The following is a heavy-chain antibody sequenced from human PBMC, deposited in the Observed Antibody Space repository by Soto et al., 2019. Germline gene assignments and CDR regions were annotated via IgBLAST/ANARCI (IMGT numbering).Heavy chain of an antibody. CDR1: GGSISSSNW. Sequence: TLSLTRAVSGGSISSSNWWSWVRQPPGKGLEWLGEIYHSGSTNYNPSLKSRVTISVDKSKNQCSRKLSSVTAADTAVYYCARDRPVRAVHSAGFDPWGDGTLVTDAS. CDR3: ARDRPVRAVHSAGFDP. V-gene: IGHV4-4*02. J-gene: IGHJ5*02. CDR2: IYHSGST. D-gene: IGHD3-10*01.